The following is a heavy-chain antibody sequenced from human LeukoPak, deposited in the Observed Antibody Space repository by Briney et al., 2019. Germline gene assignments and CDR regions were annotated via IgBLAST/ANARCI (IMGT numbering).Heavy chain of an antibody. D-gene: IGHD3-9*01. CDR3: ARQDTLTHYYIMDV. CDR1: GGSISSRDNY. V-gene: IGHV4-39*01. CDR2: IYYSGNT. J-gene: IGHJ6*02. Sequence: SETLSLTCTVSGGSISSRDNYWGWFRQPPGKGLEWIGSIYYSGNTYYNPSLESRVTISVDTSKNQFSLKVSSATAADTAVYYCARQDTLTHYYIMDVWGQGTTVTVSS.